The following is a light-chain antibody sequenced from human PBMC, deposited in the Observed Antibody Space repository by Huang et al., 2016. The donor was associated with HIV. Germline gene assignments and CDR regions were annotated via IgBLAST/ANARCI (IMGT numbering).Light chain of an antibody. CDR2: AAS. V-gene: IGKV1-9*01. CDR3: LQLYNYPGT. Sequence: IQLTQSPSSRSSSVGDRVTITCRASQDINRHLAWYQQKPGKSPKLLIYAASTLESGVPSRFSGSGSGADFTLTINNLQPEDFAAYYCLQLYNYPGTFGPGTNVDV. J-gene: IGKJ3*01. CDR1: QDINRH.